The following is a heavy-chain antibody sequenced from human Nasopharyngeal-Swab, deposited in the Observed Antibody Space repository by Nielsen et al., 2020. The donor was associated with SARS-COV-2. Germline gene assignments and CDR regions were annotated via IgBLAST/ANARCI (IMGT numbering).Heavy chain of an antibody. CDR2: VSPVSATT. CDR3: ARELSPYYDFWSGWLDY. CDR1: GYTLGSHY. J-gene: IGHJ4*02. V-gene: IGHV1-46*01. Sequence: ASVKVSCKASGYTLGSHYMHWVRQAPGQGLEWMGIVSPVSATTTYAQNFQGRVTVTSDTSTSTVYMELSSLRSEDTAVYYCARELSPYYDFWSGWLDYWGQGILVTVSS. D-gene: IGHD3-3*01.